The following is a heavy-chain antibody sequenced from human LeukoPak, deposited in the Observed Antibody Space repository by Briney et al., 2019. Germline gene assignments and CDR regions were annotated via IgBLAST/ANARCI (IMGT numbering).Heavy chain of an antibody. CDR3: ARGRIQLWLSSSY. V-gene: IGHV1-18*01. D-gene: IGHD5-18*01. CDR1: GYTFTSYG. CDR2: ISAYNGNT. Sequence: ASVKVSCKASGYTFTSYGISWVRQAPGQGLEWMGWISAYNGNTNYAQKFQGRVTMTRDTSISTAYMELSRLRSDDTAVYYCARGRIQLWLSSSYWGQGTLVTVSS. J-gene: IGHJ4*02.